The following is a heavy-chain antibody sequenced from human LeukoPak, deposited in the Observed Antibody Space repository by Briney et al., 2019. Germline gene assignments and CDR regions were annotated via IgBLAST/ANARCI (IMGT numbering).Heavy chain of an antibody. J-gene: IGHJ5*02. V-gene: IGHV3-23*01. D-gene: IGHD5-18*01. Sequence: PGGSLRLSCAASGFTFSSYAMSWVRQAPGKGLEWVSAISGSGGSTYYADSVKGRFTISRDNSKNKLYLQMNSLRAEDTAVYYCAKTIQLWGTNWFDPWGQGTLVTVSS. CDR1: GFTFSSYA. CDR2: ISGSGGST. CDR3: AKTIQLWGTNWFDP.